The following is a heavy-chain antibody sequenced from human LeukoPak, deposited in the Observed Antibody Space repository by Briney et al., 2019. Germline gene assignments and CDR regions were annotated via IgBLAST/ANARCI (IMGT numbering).Heavy chain of an antibody. V-gene: IGHV4-59*01. Sequence: SETLSLTCIVSGGSISSNYWGWIRQPPGKGLEWIGHIYYSGSTYYNPSLKSRVTISVDTSKNQFSLKLSSVTAADTAVYYCARGGFGELPPNFDYWGQGTLVTVSS. CDR2: IYYSGST. CDR1: GGSISSNY. J-gene: IGHJ4*02. D-gene: IGHD3-10*01. CDR3: ARGGFGELPPNFDY.